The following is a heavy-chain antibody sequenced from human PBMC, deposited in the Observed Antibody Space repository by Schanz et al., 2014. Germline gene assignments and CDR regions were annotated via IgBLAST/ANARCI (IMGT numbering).Heavy chain of an antibody. CDR1: GDSMKSHY. CDR3: ARVSRGGVFDY. D-gene: IGHD3-3*01. J-gene: IGHJ4*02. CDR2: IFTGGSS. V-gene: IGHV4-4*07. Sequence: QVQLRESGPRLVKPSETLSLNCTVSGDSMKSHYWTWIRQPAGQGLEWVGRIFTGGSSDYNRSFKSRITMSIDTSKKYFSLNLNSVTAADTAFYFCARVSRGGVFDYWGQGTQVTVSS.